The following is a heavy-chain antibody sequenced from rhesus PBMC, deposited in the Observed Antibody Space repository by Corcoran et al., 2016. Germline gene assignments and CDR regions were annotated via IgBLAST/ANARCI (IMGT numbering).Heavy chain of an antibody. D-gene: IGHD3-28*01. Sequence: EVQPVESGGGLVQPGGSLRLSCAASGFTFSDHYMYWVRQAPGKGLELVGFIRNKAYGGKAEYAASVKGRFTITRDDSKSIAYLQMNSLKTEDTAVYYCTRGYYDSGFLYCFDYWGQGVLVTVSS. CDR1: GFTFSDHY. CDR3: TRGYYDSGFLYCFDY. J-gene: IGHJ4*01. V-gene: IGHV3-184*01. CDR2: IRNKAYGGKA.